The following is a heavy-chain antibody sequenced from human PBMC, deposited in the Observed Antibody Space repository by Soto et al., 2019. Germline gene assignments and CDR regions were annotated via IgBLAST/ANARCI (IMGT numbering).Heavy chain of an antibody. CDR2: MNTNSGNA. CDR3: ARGAYNDYSHWFDP. D-gene: IGHD4-4*01. J-gene: IGHJ5*02. Sequence: QVQLVQSGAEVRKPGASVRVSCKATGYSFTRHDINWLRQAAGQGLEWMGWMNTNSGNAVYAQKLQGRVTMTRNTSITTAYIEVTSLKSEDTAVYFCARGAYNDYSHWFDPWGQGTLVTVSS. V-gene: IGHV1-8*01. CDR1: GYSFTRHD.